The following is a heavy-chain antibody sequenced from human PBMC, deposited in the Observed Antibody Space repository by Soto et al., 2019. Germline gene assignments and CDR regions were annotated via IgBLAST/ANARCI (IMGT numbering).Heavy chain of an antibody. CDR2: IRSKANSYAT. J-gene: IGHJ6*02. D-gene: IGHD2-15*01. CDR3: TRQAHRYCSGGSCYSYYYYGMDV. Sequence: GGSLRLSCAASGFTFSGSAMHWVRQASGKGLEWVGRIRSKANSYATAYAASVKGRFTISRDDSKNTAYLQMNSLKTEDTAVYYCTRQAHRYCSGGSCYSYYYYGMDVWGQGTTVTVSS. CDR1: GFTFSGSA. V-gene: IGHV3-73*01.